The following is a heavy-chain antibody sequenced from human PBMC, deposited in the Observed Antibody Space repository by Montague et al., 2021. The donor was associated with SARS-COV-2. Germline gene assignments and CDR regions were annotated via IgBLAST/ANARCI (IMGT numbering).Heavy chain of an antibody. CDR2: IYTSGXT. D-gene: IGHD6-25*01. Sequence: TLSLTCTVSIGSISSGSYYWSWIRQPAWKGLEWIGRIYTSGXTXYXXXXKXRATISVDTSKDQFSLKLSSVTAADTAVYYCARDGYSSGWNGLHWFDPWGQGTLVTVSS. CDR1: IGSISSGSYY. CDR3: ARDGYSSGWNGLHWFDP. V-gene: IGHV4-61*02. J-gene: IGHJ5*02.